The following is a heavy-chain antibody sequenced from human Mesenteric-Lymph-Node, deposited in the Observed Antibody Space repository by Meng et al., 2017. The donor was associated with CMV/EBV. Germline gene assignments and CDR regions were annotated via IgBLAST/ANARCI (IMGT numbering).Heavy chain of an antibody. Sequence: SETLSLTCAVSGGSVSSGDYYWSWIRQPPGKGLEWIGHIYYSGSTYYNPSLKSRVTISVDASKNQFSLKLSSVTAADTAVYYCARHGSPNYYDFWSGYYGFDPWGQGTLVTVSS. D-gene: IGHD3-3*01. J-gene: IGHJ5*02. CDR1: GGSVSSGDYY. CDR2: IYYSGST. CDR3: ARHGSPNYYDFWSGYYGFDP. V-gene: IGHV4-61*08.